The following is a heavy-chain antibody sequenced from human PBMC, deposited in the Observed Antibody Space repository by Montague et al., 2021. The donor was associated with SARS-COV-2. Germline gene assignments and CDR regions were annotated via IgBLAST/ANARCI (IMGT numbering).Heavy chain of an antibody. J-gene: IGHJ4*02. CDR3: ARTRGYDPLFDF. CDR1: GGSISSNF. CDR2: IYYSGST. D-gene: IGHD5-12*01. Sequence: SETLSLTCTVSGGSISSNFWSWIRHPPGKGLEWIGYIYYSGSTNYNPSLKSRVTISVDTAKKQFSLQLSFVTAADTAVYYCARTRGYDPLFDFWGQGTLVTVSA. V-gene: IGHV4-59*01.